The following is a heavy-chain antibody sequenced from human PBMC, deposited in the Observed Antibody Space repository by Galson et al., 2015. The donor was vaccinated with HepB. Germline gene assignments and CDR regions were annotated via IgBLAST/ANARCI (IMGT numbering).Heavy chain of an antibody. CDR1: GGSISSSNW. D-gene: IGHD2-15*01. CDR3: ALGVAARRAYYYMDV. V-gene: IGHV4-4*02. CDR2: IYHSGST. J-gene: IGHJ6*03. Sequence: ETLSLTCAVSGGSISSSNWWSWVRQPPGKGLEWIGEIYHSGSTNYNPSLKSRVTISVDKSKNQFSLKLSSVTAADTAVYYCALGVAARRAYYYMDVWGKGTTVTVSS.